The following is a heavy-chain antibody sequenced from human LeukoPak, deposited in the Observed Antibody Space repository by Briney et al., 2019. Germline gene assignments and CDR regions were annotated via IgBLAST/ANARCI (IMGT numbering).Heavy chain of an antibody. Sequence: PSETLSLTCSVSGGSISIYYWSWVRQPPGKGLEWIGEISHSGTTNYNPSLKSRVTISVDKSKNQFSLKVISVTAADTAVYYCARVLGVAVAGAIDTRGSYLDYWGQGTLVTVSS. CDR1: GGSISIYY. D-gene: IGHD6-19*01. V-gene: IGHV4-59*12. J-gene: IGHJ4*02. CDR3: ARVLGVAVAGAIDTRGSYLDY. CDR2: ISHSGTT.